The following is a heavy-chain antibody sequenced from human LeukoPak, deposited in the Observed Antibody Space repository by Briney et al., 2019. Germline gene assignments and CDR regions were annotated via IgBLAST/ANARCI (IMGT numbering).Heavy chain of an antibody. Sequence: SGPTLVKPTQTLTLTCTFSGFSLSTSEVGVGWIRQPPGKALEWLALIYWNDDKRYSPSLKSRLTITKDTSKNQVVLTMTNMDPVDTATYCCAYRRTGGGNSYYYYYYGMDVWGQGTTVTVSS. CDR3: AYRRTGGGNSYYYYYYGMDV. D-gene: IGHD4-23*01. J-gene: IGHJ6*02. V-gene: IGHV2-5*01. CDR1: GFSLSTSEVG. CDR2: IYWNDDK.